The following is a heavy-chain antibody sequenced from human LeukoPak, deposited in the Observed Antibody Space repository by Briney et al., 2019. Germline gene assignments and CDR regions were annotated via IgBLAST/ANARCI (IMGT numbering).Heavy chain of an antibody. CDR1: GFTFSGYG. D-gene: IGHD5-12*01. CDR2: IWYDGSNK. Sequence: GSLRLSCAASGFTFSGYGMHWVRQAPGKGLEWVAVIWYDGSNKYYADSVKGRFTISRDNSKNTLYLQMNSLRAEDTAVYYCAKSLEGVATNFDYWGQGTLVTVSS. J-gene: IGHJ4*02. CDR3: AKSLEGVATNFDY. V-gene: IGHV3-33*06.